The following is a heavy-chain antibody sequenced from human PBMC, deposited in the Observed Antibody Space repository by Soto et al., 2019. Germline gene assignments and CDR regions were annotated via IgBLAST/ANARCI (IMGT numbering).Heavy chain of an antibody. CDR2: IIPIFGTA. V-gene: IGHV1-69*13. Sequence: SVKVSCKASGGTFSSYAISWVRQAPGQGLEWMGGIIPIFGTANYAQKFQGRVTITADESTSTAYMELSSLRSEDTAVYYCARVKRSDCHSFWVAFDIWGQGTMVTVSS. D-gene: IGHD2-21*02. CDR1: GGTFSSYA. CDR3: ARVKRSDCHSFWVAFDI. J-gene: IGHJ3*02.